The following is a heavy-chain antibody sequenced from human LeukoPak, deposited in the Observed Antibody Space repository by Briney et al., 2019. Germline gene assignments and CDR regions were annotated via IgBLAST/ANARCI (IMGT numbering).Heavy chain of an antibody. CDR1: GFTFSNYG. V-gene: IGHV3-7*01. CDR2: IKQDGSEK. Sequence: GGSLRLSCVASGFTFSNYGMSWVRQAPGKGLEWVANIKQDGSEKYYVDSVKGRFTITRDNAKDSLYLQMNSVRAEDTAVYYRAELGITMIGGVWGKGTTLTTST. D-gene: IGHD3-10*02. J-gene: IGHJ6*04. CDR3: AELGITMIGGV.